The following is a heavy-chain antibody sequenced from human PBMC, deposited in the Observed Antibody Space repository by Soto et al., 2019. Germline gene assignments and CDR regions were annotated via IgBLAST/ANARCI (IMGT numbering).Heavy chain of an antibody. D-gene: IGHD6-13*01. Sequence: SVKVSCKASGFTFTSSAVQWVRQARGQRLEWIGWIVVGSGNTNYAQKFQERVTITRDMSTSTAYMELSSLRSEDTAVYYCAADYSFGSSWYRGFDYWGQGTLVTVSS. J-gene: IGHJ4*02. CDR2: IVVGSGNT. CDR3: AADYSFGSSWYRGFDY. CDR1: GFTFTSSA. V-gene: IGHV1-58*01.